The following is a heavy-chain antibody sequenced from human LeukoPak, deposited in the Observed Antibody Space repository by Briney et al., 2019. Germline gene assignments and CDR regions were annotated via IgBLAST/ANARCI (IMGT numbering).Heavy chain of an antibody. CDR2: ISGSGGST. D-gene: IGHD2-2*02. V-gene: IGHV3-23*01. Sequence: GGSLRLSCAASGFTFSSYAMSWVRQAPGKGLEWVSAISGSGGSTYYADSVKGRFTISRDNSKNTLYLQMDNLRAEDTAVYHCAKEGCSSTSCYINYWGQGTLVTVSS. J-gene: IGHJ4*02. CDR1: GFTFSSYA. CDR3: AKEGCSSTSCYINY.